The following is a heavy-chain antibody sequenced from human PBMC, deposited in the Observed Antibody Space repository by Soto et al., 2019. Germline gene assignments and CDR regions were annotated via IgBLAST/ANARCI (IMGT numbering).Heavy chain of an antibody. V-gene: IGHV3-9*01. CDR2: INFNSANT. D-gene: IGHD6-13*01. CDR3: AKDLSTRWILGNFDS. J-gene: IGHJ4*02. CDR1: AFKFADYA. Sequence: GGSLRLSGAASAFKFADYAMHWFRQAPGKGLEWVSGINFNSANTAYAESVKGRFTISRDNAKNSLYLQMNSLSAEDTAFYFCAKDLSTRWILGNFDSWGQGTLVTVSS.